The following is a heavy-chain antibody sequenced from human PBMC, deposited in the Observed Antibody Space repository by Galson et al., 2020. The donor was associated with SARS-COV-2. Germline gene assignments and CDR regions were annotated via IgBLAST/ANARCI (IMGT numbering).Heavy chain of an antibody. J-gene: IGHJ4*02. Sequence: SETLSLTCTVSGGSISSSYWSWIRQPPGKALEWIGYIYYSGTTNYNPSLKSRVTISVDTPKNQFSLKLRSVTAADTAVYYCARVGEAGAVVYWGQGTLVTVSS. D-gene: IGHD6-19*01. CDR2: IYYSGTT. CDR3: ARVGEAGAVVY. V-gene: IGHV4-59*01. CDR1: GGSISSSY.